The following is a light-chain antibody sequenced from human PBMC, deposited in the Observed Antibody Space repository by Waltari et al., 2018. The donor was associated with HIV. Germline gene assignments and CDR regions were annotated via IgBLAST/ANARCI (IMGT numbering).Light chain of an antibody. Sequence: DVVMTQSPDALAVSLGERATIHCKATHSVFYTPNAKNYIAWYQQRPGQAPKLLIYWASTREFGVSARFSGSGSGTNFTLTITSLQAEDVAVYYCQQYYSPPTTCGQGTKVEIK. CDR1: HSVFYTPNAKNY. V-gene: IGKV4-1*01. J-gene: IGKJ1*01. CDR2: WAS. CDR3: QQYYSPPTT.